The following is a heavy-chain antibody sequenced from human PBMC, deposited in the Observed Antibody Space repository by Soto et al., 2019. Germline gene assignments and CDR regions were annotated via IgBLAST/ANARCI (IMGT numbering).Heavy chain of an antibody. Sequence: QVQLVESGGGVVQPGRSLRLSCAASGFTFSSYAMHWVRQAPGKGLEWVAVISYDGSNKYYADSVKGRFTISRDNSKNTLYLQMTSLRAEDTAVYYCASLTRVLWFGGPPMWGQGTLVTVSS. CDR1: GFTFSSYA. J-gene: IGHJ4*02. D-gene: IGHD3-10*01. V-gene: IGHV3-30-3*01. CDR3: ASLTRVLWFGGPPM. CDR2: ISYDGSNK.